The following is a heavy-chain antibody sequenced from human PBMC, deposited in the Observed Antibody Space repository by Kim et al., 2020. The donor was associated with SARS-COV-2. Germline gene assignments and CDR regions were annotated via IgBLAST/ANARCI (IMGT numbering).Heavy chain of an antibody. V-gene: IGHV4-39*07. Sequence: SETLSLTCTVSGGSISSSSYYWGWIRQPPGKGLEWIGSIYYSGSTYYNPSLKSRVTISVDTSKNQFSLKLSSVTAADTAVYYCARCFWKTKYDTLLPWGQGTLVTVSS. CDR3: ARCFWKTKYDTLLP. D-gene: IGHD3-3*01. J-gene: IGHJ5*02. CDR1: GGSISSSSYY. CDR2: IYYSGST.